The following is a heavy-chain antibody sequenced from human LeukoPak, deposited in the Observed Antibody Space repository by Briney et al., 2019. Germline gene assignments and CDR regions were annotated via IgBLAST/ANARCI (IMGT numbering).Heavy chain of an antibody. CDR2: IIPIFGTA. V-gene: IGHV1-69*01. CDR1: GGTFSSYA. CDR3: WRDLGPNPLAVAAGD. D-gene: IGHD6-19*01. Sequence: SVKVSCKASGGTFSSYAISWVRQAPGQALEWMGGIIPIFGTANYAQKFLGRVRITADESTSKASLDRRGLRADETAGCYLWRDLGPNPLAVAAGDWGQGTLVSVSS. J-gene: IGHJ4*02.